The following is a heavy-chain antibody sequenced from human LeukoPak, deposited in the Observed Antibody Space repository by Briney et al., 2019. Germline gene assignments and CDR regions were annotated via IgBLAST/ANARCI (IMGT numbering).Heavy chain of an antibody. CDR1: GFTFSSYA. Sequence: GGSLRLSCAASGFTFSSYAMSWVRQAPGKGLERVSTVSVYGGTTYYADSVKGRFTISRDNSKNTLYLQMNSLRPEDAAVYFCAKELHGSGNYAFDYWGQGTLVTVSS. CDR2: VSVYGGTT. CDR3: AKELHGSGNYAFDY. J-gene: IGHJ4*02. D-gene: IGHD3-10*01. V-gene: IGHV3-23*01.